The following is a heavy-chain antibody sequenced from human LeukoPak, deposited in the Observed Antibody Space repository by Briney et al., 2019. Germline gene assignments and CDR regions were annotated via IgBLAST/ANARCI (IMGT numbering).Heavy chain of an antibody. D-gene: IGHD5-18*01. J-gene: IGHJ3*02. CDR2: MNPNSGNT. CDR1: GYTFTTYD. V-gene: IGHV1-8*01. CDR3: ARVGYGPNTFDI. Sequence: ASVKVSCKASGYTFTTYDINWVRQATGQGLEWMGWMNPNSGNTGYAQKFRGRVTMTRNASISTAYMELSSLRSEDTAVYFCARVGYGPNTFDIWGQGTMVTVSS.